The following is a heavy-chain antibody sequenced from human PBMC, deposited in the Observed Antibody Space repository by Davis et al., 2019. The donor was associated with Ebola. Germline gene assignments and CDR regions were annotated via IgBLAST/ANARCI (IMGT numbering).Heavy chain of an antibody. V-gene: IGHV3-33*08. D-gene: IGHD5-12*01. CDR2: IWYDGSNK. CDR1: GFTFSNYG. Sequence: GESLKISCAASGFTFSNYGMHWVRQAPGKGLEWVAVIWYDGSNKYYADSVKGRFTISRDNSKNTLYLQMNSLRAEDTAVYYCARRYVAFDYWGQGTLVTVSS. CDR3: ARRYVAFDY. J-gene: IGHJ4*02.